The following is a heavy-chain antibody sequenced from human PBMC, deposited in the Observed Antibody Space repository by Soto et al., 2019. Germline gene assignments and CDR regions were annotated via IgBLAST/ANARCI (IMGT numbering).Heavy chain of an antibody. D-gene: IGHD6-13*01. Sequence: EVQLLESGGGLVQPGGSLRLSCAASGFTFSSYAMSWVRQAPGKGLEWVSAISGSGGSTYYADSVKGRFTISRDNSKNTRYLQMNSLRAEDTAVYYCAKDRGGGIAAAGLFDYWGQGTLVTVSS. V-gene: IGHV3-23*01. CDR3: AKDRGGGIAAAGLFDY. CDR2: ISGSGGST. J-gene: IGHJ4*02. CDR1: GFTFSSYA.